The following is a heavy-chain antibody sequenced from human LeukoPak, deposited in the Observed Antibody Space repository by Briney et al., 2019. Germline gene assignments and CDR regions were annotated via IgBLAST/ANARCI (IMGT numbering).Heavy chain of an antibody. CDR2: TYYRSKWYN. J-gene: IGHJ4*02. Sequence: SQTLSLTCAISGDIVSSNSAAWNWIRQSPSTGLEWLGRTYYRSKWYNDYAGSVKSRITINPDTSKNQFSLTLNSVTAADTAVYYCARGRRELKYGPDYWGQGTLVTVSS. D-gene: IGHD2/OR15-2a*01. CDR1: GDIVSSNSAA. V-gene: IGHV6-1*01. CDR3: ARGRRELKYGPDY.